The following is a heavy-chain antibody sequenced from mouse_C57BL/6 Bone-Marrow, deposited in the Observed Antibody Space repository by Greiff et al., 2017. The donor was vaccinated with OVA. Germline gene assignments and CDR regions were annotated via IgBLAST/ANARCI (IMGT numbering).Heavy chain of an antibody. CDR2: IYPGDGDT. J-gene: IGHJ4*01. CDR3: ASEGFWAMDD. Sequence: LMESGPELVKPGASVKISCKASGYAFSSSWMNWVKQRPGKGLEWIGRIYPGDGDTNYNGKFKGKATLTAAKSSSTAYMQLSSLTSEDSAVYFCASEGFWAMDDWGQGTSVTVSS. CDR1: GYAFSSSW. V-gene: IGHV1-82*01.